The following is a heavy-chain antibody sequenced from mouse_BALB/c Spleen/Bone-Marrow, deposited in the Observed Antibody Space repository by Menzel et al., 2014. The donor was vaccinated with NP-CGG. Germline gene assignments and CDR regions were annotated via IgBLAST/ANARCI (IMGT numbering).Heavy chain of an antibody. CDR1: GFTFSSYA. Sequence: EVQLVESGGGLVPPGGSLKLSCAASGFTFSSYAMSWVRQTPEKRLAWVASISSGGSTYYPDSVKGRFTISRDNARNILYLQMSSLRSEDTAMYYCAREGDGYDPAWFAYWGQGTPVTVSS. J-gene: IGHJ3*01. CDR2: ISSGGST. D-gene: IGHD2-2*01. V-gene: IGHV5-6-5*01. CDR3: AREGDGYDPAWFAY.